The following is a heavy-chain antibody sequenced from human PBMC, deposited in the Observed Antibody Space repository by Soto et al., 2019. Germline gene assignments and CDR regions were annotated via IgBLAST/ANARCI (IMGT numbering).Heavy chain of an antibody. J-gene: IGHJ4*02. Sequence: EVQLLESGGGLVRVGGSLRLSCAASGLTFSTYAMTWARQAPGKGLQWVSTIRGNGDDTYYADSVKGRFTISRDNSKHTLYLQMNSLRAEDTAVYYCAKLNPYYTSGHFDYWGLGTLVTASS. CDR3: AKLNPYYTSGHFDY. D-gene: IGHD3-3*01. CDR2: IRGNGDDT. V-gene: IGHV3-23*01. CDR1: GLTFSTYA.